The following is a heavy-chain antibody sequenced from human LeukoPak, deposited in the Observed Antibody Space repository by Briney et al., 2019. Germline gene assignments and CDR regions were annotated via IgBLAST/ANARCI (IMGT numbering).Heavy chain of an antibody. Sequence: GGSLRLSCAASGFTFSDYYMSWIRQAPGKGLEWVSYISSSGSTIYYADSVKGRFTISRDNAKNSLYLQMNSLRAEDTAVYYCARAGEWELPSTSFIDYWGQGTLVTVSS. V-gene: IGHV3-11*04. CDR2: ISSSGSTI. J-gene: IGHJ4*02. D-gene: IGHD1-26*01. CDR3: ARAGEWELPSTSFIDY. CDR1: GFTFSDYY.